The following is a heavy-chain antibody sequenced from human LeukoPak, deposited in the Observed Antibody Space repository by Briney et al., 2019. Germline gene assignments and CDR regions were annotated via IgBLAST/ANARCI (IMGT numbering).Heavy chain of an antibody. CDR1: GFTFSSFA. CDR3: ARWGYYSNYDY. CDR2: INNNGGST. V-gene: IGHV3-64*01. Sequence: GRSLRLSCAASGFTFSSFAMHWVRQAPGKQLEYVSAINNNGGSTYYANSVKGRFTISRDNSKNTLYLQMGSLRAEDMAVYYCARWGYYSNYDYWGQGTLVTVSS. D-gene: IGHD4-11*01. J-gene: IGHJ4*02.